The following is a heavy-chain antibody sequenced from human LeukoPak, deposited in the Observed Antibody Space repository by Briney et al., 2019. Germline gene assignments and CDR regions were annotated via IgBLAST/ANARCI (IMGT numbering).Heavy chain of an antibody. CDR1: GGSISSYY. CDR2: IYYSGST. Sequence: SETLSLTCTVSGGSISSYYWSWIRQPPGKGLEWIGYIYYSGSTNYNPSLKSRVTISVDTSKNQFSLKLSSVTAADTAVYYCARDPVGALDLGDYWGQGTRVTVSS. D-gene: IGHD1-26*01. CDR3: ARDPVGALDLGDY. J-gene: IGHJ4*02. V-gene: IGHV4-59*01.